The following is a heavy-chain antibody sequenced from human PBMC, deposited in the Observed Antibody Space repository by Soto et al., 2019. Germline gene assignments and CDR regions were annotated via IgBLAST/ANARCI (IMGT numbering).Heavy chain of an antibody. CDR2: IYYSGST. CDR1: GGSISSGDYY. D-gene: IGHD4-17*01. Sequence: SETLSLTCTVSGGSISSGDYYWSWIRQPPGKGLEWIGYIYYSGSTYYNPSLKSRVTISVDTSKNQFSLKLSSVTAADTAVYYCARTVTTDYFDSWGQGTLVTVSS. J-gene: IGHJ4*02. V-gene: IGHV4-30-4*01. CDR3: ARTVTTDYFDS.